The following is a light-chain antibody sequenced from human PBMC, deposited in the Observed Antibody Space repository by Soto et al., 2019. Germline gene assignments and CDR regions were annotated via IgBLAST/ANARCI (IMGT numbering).Light chain of an antibody. CDR3: QHSTTWT. Sequence: DIQMTQSPSSLSASVGDRVIITCRASQGISTYLNWYQQKPGKAPKLLIYAASSLQSGVPSRFSGSGSETDFTLTISSLQPEDFATYSCQHSTTWTFGQGTKVDI. V-gene: IGKV1-39*01. CDR1: QGISTY. CDR2: AAS. J-gene: IGKJ1*01.